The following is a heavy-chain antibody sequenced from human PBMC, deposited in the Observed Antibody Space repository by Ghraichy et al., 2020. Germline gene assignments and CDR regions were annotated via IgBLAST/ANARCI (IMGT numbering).Heavy chain of an antibody. CDR3: ARARAMEHLPFDY. CDR1: GGSISSSRYY. V-gene: IGHV4-39*07. J-gene: IGHJ4*02. Sequence: SETLSLTCTVSGGSISSSRYYWGWIRQSPGKGLEWIGSFYYSGSTYYNPSLKSRVSISVDTSRQKFSLRLNTVTAADTAVYYCARARAMEHLPFDYWGQGTLVTVSS. D-gene: IGHD1/OR15-1a*01. CDR2: FYYSGST.